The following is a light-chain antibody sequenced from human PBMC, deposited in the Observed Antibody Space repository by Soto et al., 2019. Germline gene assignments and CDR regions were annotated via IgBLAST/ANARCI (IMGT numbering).Light chain of an antibody. CDR2: GVS. CDR3: QQYFKWPLT. CDR1: QTGSNSY. V-gene: IGKV3D-15*01. Sequence: IVLTQSPGTLSLSPGERATLSCRASQTGSNSYLAWYQQKSGQAPRLLIYGVSTRATGIPARFSGSGSGTEFILSISSLQSEDFAVYYCQQYFKWPLTFDGGTKVDI. J-gene: IGKJ4*01.